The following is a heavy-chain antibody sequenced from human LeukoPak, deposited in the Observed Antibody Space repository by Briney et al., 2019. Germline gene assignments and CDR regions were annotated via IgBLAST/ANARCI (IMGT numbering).Heavy chain of an antibody. V-gene: IGHV4-34*01. CDR1: GGSFSGYY. J-gene: IGHJ4*02. CDR3: ARRGRFDGSGF. Sequence: SETLSLTCGVYGGSFSGYYWSWIRQPPGKGLEWIGEINHSGSTNYNPSLKSRVTISVDTSKNQFSLKLSSVTAADTAVYYCARRGRFDGSGFWGQGTLVTVSS. CDR2: INHSGST. D-gene: IGHD3-10*01.